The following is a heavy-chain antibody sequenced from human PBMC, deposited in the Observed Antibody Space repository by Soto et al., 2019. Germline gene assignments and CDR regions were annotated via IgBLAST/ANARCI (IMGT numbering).Heavy chain of an antibody. V-gene: IGHV1-18*01. CDR1: GYTFTSYG. Sequence: QVQLVQSGAEVKKPGASVKVSCKASGYTFTSYGISWVRQAPGQGLEWMGWISAYNGNTNYAQKLQGRVTMTTDTTTRTAFMEARRLRSDATAVYYCGGGVGELRIPDAFDIWGQGTMVTVSS. CDR2: ISAYNGNT. D-gene: IGHD1-26*01. J-gene: IGHJ3*02. CDR3: GGGVGELRIPDAFDI.